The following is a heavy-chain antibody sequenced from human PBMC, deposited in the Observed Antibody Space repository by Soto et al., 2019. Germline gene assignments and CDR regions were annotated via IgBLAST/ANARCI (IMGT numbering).Heavy chain of an antibody. CDR3: AVKGGHGAYPLGS. V-gene: IGHV1-8*01. J-gene: IGHJ4*02. CDR2: MNTDNEGT. CDR1: GYNFSMYD. D-gene: IGHD3-16*01. Sequence: GASVKVSCKTSGYNFSMYDINWVRQATGQGLEWMGWMNTDNEGTGYSQKFQGRVTMTRDTTTGTAYMDLTSLTSQDTAIYYCAVKGGHGAYPLGSWGPGTLVTVSS.